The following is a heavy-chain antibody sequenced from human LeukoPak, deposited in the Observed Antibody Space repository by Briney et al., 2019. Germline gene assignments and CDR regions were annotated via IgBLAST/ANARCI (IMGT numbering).Heavy chain of an antibody. Sequence: SVKVSFKASGGTFSSYAISWVRQAPGQGLEWMGGIIPIFGTANYAQKFQGRVTITTDESTSTAYMELSSLRSEDTAVYYCARVMGSGSYYLFDYWGQGTLVTVSS. V-gene: IGHV1-69*05. CDR3: ARVMGSGSYYLFDY. D-gene: IGHD1-26*01. CDR2: IIPIFGTA. J-gene: IGHJ4*02. CDR1: GGTFSSYA.